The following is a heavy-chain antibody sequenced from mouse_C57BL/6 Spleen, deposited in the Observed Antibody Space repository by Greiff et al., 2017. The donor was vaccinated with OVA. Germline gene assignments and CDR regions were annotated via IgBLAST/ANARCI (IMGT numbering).Heavy chain of an antibody. J-gene: IGHJ2*01. CDR2: IHPNSGST. Sequence: VKLQQPGAELVKPGASVKLSCKASGYTFTSYWMHWVKQRPGQGLEWIGMIHPNSGSTNYNEKFKSKATLTVDKSSSTAYMQLSSLTSEDSAVYYCARDYYGSTRGYWGQGTTLKVSS. D-gene: IGHD1-1*01. V-gene: IGHV1-64*01. CDR3: ARDYYGSTRGY. CDR1: GYTFTSYW.